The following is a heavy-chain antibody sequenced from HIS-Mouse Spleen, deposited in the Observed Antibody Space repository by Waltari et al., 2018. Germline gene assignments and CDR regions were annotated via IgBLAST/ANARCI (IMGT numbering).Heavy chain of an antibody. CDR3: AREIPYSSSWYDWYFDL. V-gene: IGHV4-39*07. CDR1: GGSISSSIYY. J-gene: IGHJ2*01. CDR2: IYYSGST. D-gene: IGHD6-13*01. Sequence: QLQLQESGPGLATPPETLSLTCTVPGGSISSSIYYLGWIRQPPGKGLEGIGSIYYSGSTYYNPSLKSRVTISVDTSKNQFSLKLSSVTAADTAVYYCAREIPYSSSWYDWYFDLWGRGTLVTVSS.